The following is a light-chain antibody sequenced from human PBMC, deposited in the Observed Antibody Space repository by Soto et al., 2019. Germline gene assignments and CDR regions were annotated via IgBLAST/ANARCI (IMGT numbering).Light chain of an antibody. J-gene: IGLJ1*01. CDR3: CSYAGDTTFVV. V-gene: IGLV2-23*02. CDR2: EVN. Sequence: QSALTQPASMSGSPGQSITLSCTGTSSDVGSYYPVSWFQQHPGKAPKLIIYEVNKRPSGVSDRFSGSKSGNTASLTISGLQAADEAEYYCCSYAGDTTFVVFGTGTKLTVL. CDR1: SSDVGSYYP.